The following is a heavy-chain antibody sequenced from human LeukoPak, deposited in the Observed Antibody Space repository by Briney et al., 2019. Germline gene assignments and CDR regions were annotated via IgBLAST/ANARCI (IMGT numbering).Heavy chain of an antibody. CDR1: GGSFSGYY. CDR3: ARGGSSGWYRPSGFDY. D-gene: IGHD6-19*01. CDR2: INHSGST. V-gene: IGHV4-34*01. J-gene: IGHJ4*02. Sequence: SETLSLTCAVYGGSFSGYYWSWIRQPPGKGLEWIGEINHSGSTNYNPSLKSRVTISVGTSKNQFSLKLSSVTAADTAVYYCARGGSSGWYRPSGFDYWGQGTLVTVSS.